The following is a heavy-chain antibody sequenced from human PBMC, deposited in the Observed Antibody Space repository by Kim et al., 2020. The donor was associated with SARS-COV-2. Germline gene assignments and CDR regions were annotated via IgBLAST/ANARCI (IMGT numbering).Heavy chain of an antibody. CDR1: GYTFTSYA. J-gene: IGHJ6*02. D-gene: IGHD2-21*02. CDR3: AREGTSGVTNLPHGMDV. V-gene: IGHV1-3*01. Sequence: ASVKVSCKASGYTFTSYAMHWVRQAPGQRLEWMGWINAGNGNTKYSQKFQGRVTITRDTSASTAYMELSSLRSEDTAVYYCAREGTSGVTNLPHGMDVWGQGTTVTVSS. CDR2: INAGNGNT.